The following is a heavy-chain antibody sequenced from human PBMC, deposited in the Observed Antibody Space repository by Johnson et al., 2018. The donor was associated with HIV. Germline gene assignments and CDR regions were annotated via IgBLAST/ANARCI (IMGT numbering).Heavy chain of an antibody. CDR1: GLTFRDYY. J-gene: IGHJ3*02. CDR3: ARVGANFDAFDI. Sequence: QVQLVESGGGLVKPGGSLRLSCAPSGLTFRDYYMSWMRQAPGQGLAWVSYIRSSGSNIYKADSVKGRFTISRDNAKNSLFLQMNSLRAEDTAVYYCARVGANFDAFDIWGQGTMVTVSS. CDR2: IRSSGSNI. D-gene: IGHD4/OR15-4a*01. V-gene: IGHV3-11*04.